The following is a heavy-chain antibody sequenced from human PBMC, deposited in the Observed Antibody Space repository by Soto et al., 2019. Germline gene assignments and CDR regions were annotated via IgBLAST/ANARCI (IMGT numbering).Heavy chain of an antibody. V-gene: IGHV3-30*18. J-gene: IGHJ4*02. CDR2: ISDTGSSH. D-gene: IGHD2-2*01. CDR3: AKDRGGDCPDNSCYFGADY. Sequence: LRLSCVGSGFTFSSYCMHWVRQAPGKGLECVAVISDTGSSHYYAASVEGRFTISRENSKNTLSLHMDRLRVEDTAVYYCAKDRGGDCPDNSCYFGADYWGQGTPVTVSS. CDR1: GFTFSSYC.